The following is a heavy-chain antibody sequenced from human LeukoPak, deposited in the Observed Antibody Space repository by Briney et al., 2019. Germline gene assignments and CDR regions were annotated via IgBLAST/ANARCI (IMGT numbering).Heavy chain of an antibody. CDR3: AKGGPILLWFGELLSNDAFDI. V-gene: IGHV3-23*01. J-gene: IGHJ3*02. Sequence: ETLSLTCAVYGGSFSGYYWSWARQAPGKGLEWVSAISGSGRSTYYADSVKGRFTISRDNSKNTLYLQMNSLRAEDTAVYYCAKGGPILLWFGELLSNDAFDIWGQGTMVTVSS. CDR1: GGSFSGYY. D-gene: IGHD3-10*01. CDR2: ISGSGRST.